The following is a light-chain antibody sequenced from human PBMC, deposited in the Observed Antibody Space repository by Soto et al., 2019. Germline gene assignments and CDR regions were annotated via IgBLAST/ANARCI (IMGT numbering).Light chain of an antibody. J-gene: IGKJ5*01. Sequence: ETLMTQSPGTLAVSLGERATLSCRASQSVSIQLAWYQQKPGQAPRLLIYDTSTRATGIPARFSGSGSGTEFTLTISSLQSEDFAVYYCQQYSNWPPITFGQGTRLEIK. CDR1: QSVSIQ. CDR2: DTS. V-gene: IGKV3-15*01. CDR3: QQYSNWPPIT.